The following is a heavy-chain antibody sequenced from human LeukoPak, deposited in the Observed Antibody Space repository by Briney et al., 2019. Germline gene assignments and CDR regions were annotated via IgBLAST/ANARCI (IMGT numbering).Heavy chain of an antibody. CDR3: ANFGVVIR. CDR1: GGSISSSSYY. CDR2: IYYSGST. J-gene: IGHJ4*02. D-gene: IGHD3-3*01. Sequence: SETLSLTCTVSGGSISSSSYYWGWIRQPPGKGLEWIGSIYYSGSTYYNPSLKSRVTISVDTSKNQFSLKLSSVAAADTAVYYCANFGVVIRWGQGTLVTVSS. V-gene: IGHV4-39*01.